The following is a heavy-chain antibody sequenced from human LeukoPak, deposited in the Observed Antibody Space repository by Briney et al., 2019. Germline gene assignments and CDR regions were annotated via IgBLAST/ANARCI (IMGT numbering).Heavy chain of an antibody. Sequence: ASVKLSREASGYTFSVYYMHWVRQAPGQGLECMRWIYPNSGDTKYAQKFQGRVTVTRDTYISTAFMEVSRLTSDDTAVYYCARSGSGAFDIWGQGTMVTVSS. CDR3: ARSGSGAFDI. CDR2: IYPNSGDT. V-gene: IGHV1-2*02. CDR1: GYTFSVYY. J-gene: IGHJ3*02. D-gene: IGHD1-26*01.